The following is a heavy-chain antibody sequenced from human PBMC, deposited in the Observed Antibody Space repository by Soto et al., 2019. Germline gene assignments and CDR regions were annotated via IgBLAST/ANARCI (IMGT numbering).Heavy chain of an antibody. CDR3: AREIVTAGGNNYFDP. J-gene: IGHJ5*02. D-gene: IGHD2-21*02. Sequence: PSETLSLTCGVSGGTVASSHWWSWVRQPPGGGLEWIGNVYHTGDTNFNPSLQSRVTISVDKSNNPFSLRLNSLTAADTAVYFCAREIVTAGGNNYFDPWGPGNLVTVSS. CDR2: VYHTGDT. CDR1: GGTVASSHW. V-gene: IGHV4-4*02.